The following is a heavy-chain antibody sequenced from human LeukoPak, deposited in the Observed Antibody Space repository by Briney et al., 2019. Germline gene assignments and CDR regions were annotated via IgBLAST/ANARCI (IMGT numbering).Heavy chain of an antibody. CDR3: AKGLRDTAMVPTDY. CDR2: IYYSGST. V-gene: IGHV4-59*01. CDR1: GGSISSYY. J-gene: IGHJ4*02. D-gene: IGHD5-18*01. Sequence: SETLSLTCTVSGGSISSYYWSRIRQPPGKGLEWIGYIYYSGSTNYNPSLKSRVTISVDTSKNQFSLKLSSVTAADTALYYCAKGLRDTAMVPTDYWGQGTLVTVSS.